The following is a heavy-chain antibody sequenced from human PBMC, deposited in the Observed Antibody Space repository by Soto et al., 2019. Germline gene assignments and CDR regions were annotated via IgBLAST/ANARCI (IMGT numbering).Heavy chain of an antibody. CDR3: ASDYVWGSYRFDAFDI. Sequence: VQLVQSGAEVKKPGSSVKVSCKASGGTFSSYAISWVRQAPGQGLEWMGGIIPIFGTANYAQKFQGRVTITADESTSTAYMELSSLRSEDTAVYYCASDYVWGSYRFDAFDIWGQGTMVTVSS. J-gene: IGHJ3*02. CDR1: GGTFSSYA. CDR2: IIPIFGTA. D-gene: IGHD3-16*02. V-gene: IGHV1-69*01.